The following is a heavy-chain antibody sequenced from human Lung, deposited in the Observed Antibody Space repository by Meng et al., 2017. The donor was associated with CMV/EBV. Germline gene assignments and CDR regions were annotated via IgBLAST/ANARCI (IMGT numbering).Heavy chain of an antibody. CDR3: VKDRRRGYTYGSSYYGMEV. CDR2: ITWNSGSI. J-gene: IGHJ6*02. CDR1: GFVFDDYA. Sequence: AASGFVFDDYAMQRVRQVPEGGLEWVAGITWNSGSISYALSVKGRFTIARDNAKNSLFLEMNSLRLEDTALYHGVKDRRRGYTYGSSYYGMEVWXQGTXVTVSS. D-gene: IGHD5-18*01. V-gene: IGHV3-9*01.